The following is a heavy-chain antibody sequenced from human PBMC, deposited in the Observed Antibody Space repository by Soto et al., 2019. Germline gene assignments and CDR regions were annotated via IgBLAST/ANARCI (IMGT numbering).Heavy chain of an antibody. J-gene: IGHJ5*02. Sequence: QVQLQESGPGLVKPSETLSLTCTVSGGSISRYYWNWIRQPPGKGLEWIGYIYYSGSTNYNPSLKSRVTLSVDTSKNQFPLKLSAVTAADTAVYYCARDPGSGSYYGWFDPWGQGTLVTVSS. CDR1: GGSISRYY. D-gene: IGHD3-10*01. V-gene: IGHV4-59*01. CDR2: IYYSGST. CDR3: ARDPGSGSYYGWFDP.